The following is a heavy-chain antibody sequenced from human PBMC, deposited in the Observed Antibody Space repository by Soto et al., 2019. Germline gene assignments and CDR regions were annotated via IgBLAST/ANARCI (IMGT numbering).Heavy chain of an antibody. D-gene: IGHD3-10*01. CDR1: GGSISSSSSY. J-gene: IGHJ6*02. Sequence: QLQLQESGPGLVKPSETLALTCTVSGGSISSSSSYWGWIRQPPGTGLEWIGSIYYSGSTYYNPSLKSRVTISVDTSKNQFALKLSSVPAADTAVYYCAGGRGDYYYGMYVWGHETTVTVSS. CDR2: IYYSGST. V-gene: IGHV4-39*01. CDR3: AGGRGDYYYGMYV.